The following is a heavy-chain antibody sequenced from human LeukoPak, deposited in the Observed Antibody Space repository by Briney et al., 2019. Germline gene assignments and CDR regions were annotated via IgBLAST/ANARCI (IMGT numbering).Heavy chain of an antibody. CDR2: IYPGDSDT. CDR3: ARGEYYYGSGSYYTPFDY. D-gene: IGHD3-10*01. J-gene: IGHJ4*02. V-gene: IGHV5-51*01. Sequence: GESLKISCKGSGYSFASYWIGWVRQVPGKGLEWMGIIYPGDSDTRYSPSFQGQVTISADKSISTAYLQWSSLKASDTAMYYCARGEYYYGSGSYYTPFDYWGQGTLVTVSS. CDR1: GYSFASYW.